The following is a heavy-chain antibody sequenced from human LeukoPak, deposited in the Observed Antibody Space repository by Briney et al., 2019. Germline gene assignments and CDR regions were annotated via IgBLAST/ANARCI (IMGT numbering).Heavy chain of an antibody. CDR1: GFTFSSYA. CDR2: ISGSGGST. V-gene: IGHV3-23*01. J-gene: IGHJ4*02. D-gene: IGHD6-19*01. CDR3: AKRGDSSGWYYFDY. Sequence: GGSLRLSCAASGFTFSSYAMSWVRQAPGKGLERVSGISGSGGSTYYADSVEGRFTISRDNSKNTLYLQMNSLRADDTAVYYCAKRGDSSGWYYFDYWGQGTLVTVSS.